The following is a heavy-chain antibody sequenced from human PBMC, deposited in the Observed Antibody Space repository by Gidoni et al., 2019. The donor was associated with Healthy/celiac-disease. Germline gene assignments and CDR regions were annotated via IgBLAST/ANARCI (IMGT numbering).Heavy chain of an antibody. CDR1: RHSISISY. CDR2: IYYSGST. Sequence: HVQLQESGPGLVKPSKTLSLTCPVSRHSISISYWSWIRQPPGKGLEWIGYIYYSGSTNYNPSLKSRVTISVDTSKNQFSLKLSSVTAADTAVYYCARDIVDTHDAGGMDGWGQGTTVTVSS. J-gene: IGHJ6*02. CDR3: ARDIVDTHDAGGMDG. V-gene: IGHV4-59*01. D-gene: IGHD5-12*01.